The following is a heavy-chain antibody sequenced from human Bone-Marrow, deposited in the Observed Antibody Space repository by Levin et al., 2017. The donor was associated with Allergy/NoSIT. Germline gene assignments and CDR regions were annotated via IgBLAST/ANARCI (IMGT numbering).Heavy chain of an antibody. Sequence: ASVKVSCKASGGTFSSYAISWVRQAPGQGLEWMGGIIPIFGTANYAQKFQGRVTITADESTSTAYMELSSLRSEDTAVYYCARDNGIAALDGYNWFDPWGQGTLVTVSS. CDR2: IIPIFGTA. D-gene: IGHD6-13*01. V-gene: IGHV1-69*13. CDR3: ARDNGIAALDGYNWFDP. CDR1: GGTFSSYA. J-gene: IGHJ5*02.